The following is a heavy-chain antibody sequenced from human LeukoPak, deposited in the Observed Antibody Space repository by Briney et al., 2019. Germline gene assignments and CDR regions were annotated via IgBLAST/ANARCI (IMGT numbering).Heavy chain of an antibody. Sequence: SETLSLTCTVSGGSVSSGSYYWSWIRQPPGEGLEWIGYIYYSGSTNYNPSLKSRVTISVDTSKNQFSLKLSSVTAADTAVYYCARGEQQLVETSYYYYYGMDVWGQGTTVTVSS. D-gene: IGHD6-13*01. J-gene: IGHJ6*02. CDR1: GGSVSSGSYY. CDR3: ARGEQQLVETSYYYYYGMDV. V-gene: IGHV4-61*01. CDR2: IYYSGST.